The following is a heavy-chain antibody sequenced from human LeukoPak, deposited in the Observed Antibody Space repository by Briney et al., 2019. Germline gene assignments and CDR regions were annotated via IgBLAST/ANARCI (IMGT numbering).Heavy chain of an antibody. Sequence: GASVKVSCKASGYTFTSYDINWVRQATGQGLEWMGWMNPNSGNTGYAQKFQGRVTMTRNTSISTAYMELSRLRSDDTAVYYCARPRTIFGVVLRYWGQGTLVTVSS. V-gene: IGHV1-8*01. CDR1: GYTFTSYD. CDR3: ARPRTIFGVVLRY. D-gene: IGHD3-3*01. J-gene: IGHJ4*02. CDR2: MNPNSGNT.